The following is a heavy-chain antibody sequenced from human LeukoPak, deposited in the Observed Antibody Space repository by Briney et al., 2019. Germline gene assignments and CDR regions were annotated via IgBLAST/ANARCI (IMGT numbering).Heavy chain of an antibody. J-gene: IGHJ5*02. CDR2: IFYSGGT. D-gene: IGHD3-10*01. CDR3: ARGGDLMVRGTDNWFDP. Sequence: SETLSLTCTVSGGSINTPNYYWGWIRQTPGKGLEWIGNIFYSGGTYYSPSLTSRVTISLDTSKNQFSLKLSSVTAADTAVYYCARGGDLMVRGTDNWFDPWGQGTLVTVSS. V-gene: IGHV4-39*07. CDR1: GGSINTPNYY.